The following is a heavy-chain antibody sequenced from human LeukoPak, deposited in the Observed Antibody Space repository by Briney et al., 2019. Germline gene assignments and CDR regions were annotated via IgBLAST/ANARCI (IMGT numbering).Heavy chain of an antibody. CDR3: ARVRRWLQPSVYYYYYMDV. CDR2: INHSGST. J-gene: IGHJ6*03. Sequence: SETLSLTCAVYGGSFSGYYWSWIRQPPGKGLKWIGEINHSGSTNYNPSLKSRVTISVDTSKNQFSLKLSSVTAADTAVYYCARVRRWLQPSVYYYYYMDVWGKGTTVTVSS. V-gene: IGHV4-34*01. CDR1: GGSFSGYY. D-gene: IGHD5-24*01.